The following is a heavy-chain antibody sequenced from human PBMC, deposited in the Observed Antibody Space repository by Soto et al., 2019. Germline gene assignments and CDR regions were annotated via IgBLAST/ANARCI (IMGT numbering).Heavy chain of an antibody. J-gene: IGHJ3*02. V-gene: IGHV3-53*04. Sequence: EVQLVESGGGLVQPGGSLRLSCAASGFTVSSNYMSWVRQAPGKGLEWVSVIYSGGSTYYADSVKGRFTISRHNSKNTLYLQMKSLRAEDTAVYSCARVRFLEWLRAFDIWGQGTMVTVSS. CDR3: ARVRFLEWLRAFDI. CDR1: GFTVSSNY. CDR2: IYSGGST. D-gene: IGHD3-3*01.